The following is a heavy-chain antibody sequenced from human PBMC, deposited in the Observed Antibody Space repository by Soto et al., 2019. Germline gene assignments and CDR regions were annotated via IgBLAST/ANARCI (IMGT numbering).Heavy chain of an antibody. D-gene: IGHD3-9*01. Sequence: QVQLQQWGAGLLKPSETLSLTCAVYGGSFSGYYWSWIRQPPGKGLEWIGEINHSGSTNYNPSLKSRVTISVDTSKNQFSLKLSSVTAADTAVYYCARGLRYFDSYYFDYWGQGTLVTVSS. J-gene: IGHJ4*02. CDR2: INHSGST. V-gene: IGHV4-34*01. CDR1: GGSFSGYY. CDR3: ARGLRYFDSYYFDY.